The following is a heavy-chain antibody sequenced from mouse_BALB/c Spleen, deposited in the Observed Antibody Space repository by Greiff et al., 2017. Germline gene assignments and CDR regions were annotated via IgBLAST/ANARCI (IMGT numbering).Heavy chain of an antibody. Sequence: EVQLVESGPELVKPGASVKMSCKASGYTFTSYVMHWVKQKPGQGLEWIGYINPYNDGTKYNEKFKGKATLTSDKSSSTAYMELSSLTSEDSAVYYCARAYDYDVRYAMDYWGQGTSVTVSS. CDR2: INPYNDGT. CDR3: ARAYDYDVRYAMDY. CDR1: GYTFTSYV. J-gene: IGHJ4*01. D-gene: IGHD2-4*01. V-gene: IGHV1-14*01.